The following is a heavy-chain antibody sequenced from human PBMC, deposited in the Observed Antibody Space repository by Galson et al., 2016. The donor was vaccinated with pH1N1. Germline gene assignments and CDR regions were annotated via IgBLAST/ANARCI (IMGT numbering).Heavy chain of an antibody. CDR3: ARVGLERTSGTKGAFDI. CDR2: IIPAVGTT. Sequence: SVKVSCKASGYRFSGYYMHWVRQAPGQGLEWMGRIIPAVGTTNLAQKFQGRVTLTTDEVKTTFYMELNSLRSDDTAVYYCARVGLERTSGTKGAFDIWGQGSMVTVSS. J-gene: IGHJ3*02. V-gene: IGHV1-46*01. D-gene: IGHD1-26*01. CDR1: GYRFSGYY.